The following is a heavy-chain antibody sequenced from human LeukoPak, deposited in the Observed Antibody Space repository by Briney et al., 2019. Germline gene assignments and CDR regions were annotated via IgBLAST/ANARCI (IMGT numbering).Heavy chain of an antibody. Sequence: ASVKVSCKASGYTFTSYYMHWVRQAPGQGLEWMGIINPSGVSTTYVHKFQDRVTMTRDMSTSTVYMELSSLRSEDTAVYYCARRAQLERRHSQFDYWGQGTLVTVSS. CDR1: GYTFTSYY. CDR3: ARRAQLERRHSQFDY. CDR2: INPSGVST. D-gene: IGHD1-1*01. V-gene: IGHV1-46*01. J-gene: IGHJ4*02.